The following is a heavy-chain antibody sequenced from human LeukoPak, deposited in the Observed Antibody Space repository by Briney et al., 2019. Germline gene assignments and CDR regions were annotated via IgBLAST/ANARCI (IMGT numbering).Heavy chain of an antibody. V-gene: IGHV3-53*01. CDR2: IYSDNT. CDR1: GFTVSSNS. J-gene: IGHJ4*02. CDR3: ARRAGAYSHPYDY. Sequence: GGSLRLSCTVSGFTVSSNSMSWVRQAPGKGLEWVSFIYSDNTHYSDSVKGRFTISRDNSKNTLYLQMNSLRSEDTAVYYCARRAGAYSHPYDYWGQGTLVIVSS. D-gene: IGHD4/OR15-4a*01.